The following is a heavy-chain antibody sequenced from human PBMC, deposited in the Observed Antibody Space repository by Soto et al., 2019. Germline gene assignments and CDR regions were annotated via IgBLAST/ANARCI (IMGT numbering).Heavy chain of an antibody. CDR3: ATNYQEPSDDAFDV. D-gene: IGHD2-2*01. CDR1: GFTFSDYF. Sequence: QVQLVESGGGLVKPGGSLRLSCAASGFTFSDYFMAWIRQAPGKGLEWIAYISRNSRYTNFADSVRGRFTISRDNATNSLYLQMNDLSAEDTAVYYCATNYQEPSDDAFDVWGQGTMVTVSS. V-gene: IGHV3-11*06. J-gene: IGHJ3*01. CDR2: ISRNSRYT.